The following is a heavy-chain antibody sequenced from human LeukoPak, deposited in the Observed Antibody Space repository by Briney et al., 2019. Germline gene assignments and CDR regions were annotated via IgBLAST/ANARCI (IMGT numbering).Heavy chain of an antibody. V-gene: IGHV3-30*04. CDR2: ISYDGSNK. J-gene: IGHJ4*02. Sequence: GGSLRLSCAASGFTFSSYAMSWVRQAPGKGLEWVAVISYDGSNKYYADSVKGRFTISRDNSKNTLYLQMNSLRAEDTAVYYCARAPWLVGDYFDYWGQGTLVTVSS. CDR3: ARAPWLVGDYFDY. CDR1: GFTFSSYA. D-gene: IGHD6-19*01.